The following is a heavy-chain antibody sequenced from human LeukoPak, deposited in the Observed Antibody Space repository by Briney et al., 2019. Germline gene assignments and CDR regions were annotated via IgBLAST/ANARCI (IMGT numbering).Heavy chain of an antibody. Sequence: GGSLRLSCAASGFSFSSYAMSWVRQAPGKGLEWVSAISGSGDTTYYADSVKGRFTISRDNSKNTLYLQMNSLSPEDTAVYYCARGGSDGYASGYWGQGTLVTVSS. V-gene: IGHV3-23*01. CDR2: ISGSGDTT. D-gene: IGHD5-24*01. CDR3: ARGGSDGYASGY. J-gene: IGHJ4*02. CDR1: GFSFSSYA.